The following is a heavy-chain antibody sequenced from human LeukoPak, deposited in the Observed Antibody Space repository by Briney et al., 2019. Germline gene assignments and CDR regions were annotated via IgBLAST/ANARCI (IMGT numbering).Heavy chain of an antibody. J-gene: IGHJ4*02. V-gene: IGHV3-48*01. CDR3: ARGDVSGYDSGLVGGY. CDR2: ISSSSSTI. Sequence: GGSLRLSCAASGFTFSSYSMNWVRQAPGKGLEWVSYISSSSSTIYYADSVKGRFTISRDNAKNSLYLQMNSLRAEDTAVYYCARGDVSGYDSGLVGGYWCQGTLVTVSS. CDR1: GFTFSSYS. D-gene: IGHD5-12*01.